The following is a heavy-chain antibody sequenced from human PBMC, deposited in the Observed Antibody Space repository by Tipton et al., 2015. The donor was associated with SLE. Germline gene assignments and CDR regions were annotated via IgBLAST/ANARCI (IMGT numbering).Heavy chain of an antibody. CDR1: GFTFSDHS. CDR2: SRNRGNSYST. CDR3: TQTRFG. V-gene: IGHV3-72*01. J-gene: IGHJ4*02. Sequence: SLRLSCAASGFTFSDHSMDWVRQAPGKGLEWVGRSRNRGNSYSTEYAASVKGRFIISRDDAKNIVHLQMNSLRTEDTGVYYCTQTRFGWGQGTLVTVSS. D-gene: IGHD3-16*01.